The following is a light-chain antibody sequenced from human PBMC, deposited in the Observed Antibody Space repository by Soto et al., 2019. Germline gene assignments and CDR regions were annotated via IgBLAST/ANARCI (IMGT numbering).Light chain of an antibody. CDR3: AAWDDSLTGPV. CDR1: RSDIGSNF. J-gene: IGLJ1*01. Sequence: QSVLSQPPSASGTPGQTVIISCSGSRSDIGSNFVNWYQHLPGTAPKLLIYNSNQRPSGVPDRFSGSKPGTSASLAIRGLQSEDEAAYYCAAWDDSLTGPVFGTGTKVTVL. CDR2: NSN. V-gene: IGLV1-44*01.